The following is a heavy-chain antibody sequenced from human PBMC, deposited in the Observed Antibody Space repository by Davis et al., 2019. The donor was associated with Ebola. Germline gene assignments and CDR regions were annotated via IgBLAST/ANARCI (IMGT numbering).Heavy chain of an antibody. J-gene: IGHJ6*02. Sequence: ASVKVSCKASGYTFTSYGISWVRQAPGQGLEWMGWISAYNGNTNYAQKLQGRVTMTTDTSTSTAYMELRSLRSDDTAVYYCARDDTAMPSVYWYYGLDVWGQGTTVTVSS. CDR1: GYTFTSYG. CDR2: ISAYNGNT. CDR3: ARDDTAMPSVYWYYGLDV. D-gene: IGHD5-18*01. V-gene: IGHV1-18*01.